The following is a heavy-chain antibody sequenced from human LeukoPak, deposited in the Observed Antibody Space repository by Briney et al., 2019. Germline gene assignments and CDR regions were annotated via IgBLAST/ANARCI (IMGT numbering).Heavy chain of an antibody. CDR1: GYTFTGYY. CDR3: ARDPFSDYYDSSGYYDY. J-gene: IGHJ4*02. CDR2: INPNSGGT. Sequence: ASVKVSCKASGYTFTGYYMHWVRQAPGQGLEWMGRINPNSGGTNYAQKFQGRVTMTRDTSISTAYMELSRLRSDDTAVYYCARDPFSDYYDSSGYYDYWGQGTLATVSS. D-gene: IGHD3-22*01. V-gene: IGHV1-2*06.